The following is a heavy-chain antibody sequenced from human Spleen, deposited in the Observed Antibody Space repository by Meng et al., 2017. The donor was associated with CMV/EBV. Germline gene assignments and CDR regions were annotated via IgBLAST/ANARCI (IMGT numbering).Heavy chain of an antibody. CDR2: MNPTSGNT. J-gene: IGHJ5*02. V-gene: IGHV1-8*01. D-gene: IGHD3-10*01. CDR3: TRGRGSTHKGNWFDP. CDR1: GYTFTSYD. Sequence: VSVKVSCKASGYTFTSYDINWVRQATGQGLEWMGWMNPTSGNTAYAPKFQGRLTMTRNTSINTAYMDLSSLRSEDTAIYYCTRGRGSTHKGNWFDPWGQGTLVTVSS.